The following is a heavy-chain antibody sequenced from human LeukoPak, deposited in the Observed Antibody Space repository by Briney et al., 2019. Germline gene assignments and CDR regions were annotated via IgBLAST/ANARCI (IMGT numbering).Heavy chain of an antibody. J-gene: IGHJ4*02. Sequence: GGSLRLSCAASGFTFSSYAMTWVRQTPGKGLEWVSAISGTGRSTYYADSVEGRFSISRNTSKNTLYLHMHSLRAEDTAVYYCAKVARPGHDRSGYYPYNFDYWGQGTLVTVSS. V-gene: IGHV3-23*01. CDR1: GFTFSSYA. CDR3: AKVARPGHDRSGYYPYNFDY. D-gene: IGHD3-22*01. CDR2: ISGTGRST.